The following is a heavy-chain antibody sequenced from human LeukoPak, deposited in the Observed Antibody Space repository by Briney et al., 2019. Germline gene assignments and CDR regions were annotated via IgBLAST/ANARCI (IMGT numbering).Heavy chain of an antibody. CDR3: ARHGSIAVSDY. J-gene: IGHJ4*02. Sequence: PSETLSLTCTVSGGSISSYYWSWIRQPPGKGLEWIGYIYYSGSTNYNPSLKSRVTISVDTSKNQFSLKLSSVTAADTAVYYCARHGSIAVSDYWGQGTLVTVSS. CDR2: IYYSGST. V-gene: IGHV4-59*08. D-gene: IGHD6-19*01. CDR1: GGSISSYY.